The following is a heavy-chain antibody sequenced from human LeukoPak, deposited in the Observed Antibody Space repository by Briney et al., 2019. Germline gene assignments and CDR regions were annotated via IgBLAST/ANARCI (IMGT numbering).Heavy chain of an antibody. V-gene: IGHV3-53*01. CDR2: IYSGGST. CDR1: GFTVSNNY. Sequence: PGGSLRLSCAASGFTVSNNYMSWVRQAPGKGLKWVSVIYSGGSTYYADSVKGRFTISRDNSKNTLYLQMNSLRAEDTAVYYCARGRSGRNDAFDIWGQGTIVTVSS. J-gene: IGHJ3*02. CDR3: ARGRSGRNDAFDI. D-gene: IGHD2-8*02.